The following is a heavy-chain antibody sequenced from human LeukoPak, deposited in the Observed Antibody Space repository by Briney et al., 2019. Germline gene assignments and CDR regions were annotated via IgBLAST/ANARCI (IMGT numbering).Heavy chain of an antibody. J-gene: IGHJ4*02. CDR1: GFTFSSYA. V-gene: IGHV3-23*01. D-gene: IGHD6-13*01. CDR3: AKGSSSSRPYYFDY. Sequence: GGSLRLSCAASGFTFSSYAMNWVRQAPGKGLEWVSGISNSGGGTYYADSVKGRFTISRDNSKNTLYLQMNSLRVEDTAVYYCAKGSSSSRPYYFDYWGQGTLVTVSS. CDR2: ISNSGGGT.